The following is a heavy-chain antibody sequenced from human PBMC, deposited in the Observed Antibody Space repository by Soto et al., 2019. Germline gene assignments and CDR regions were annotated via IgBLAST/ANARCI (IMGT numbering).Heavy chain of an antibody. V-gene: IGHV3-64*01. CDR3: ARDFNSGSYYYFDY. CDR1: GFTFSSYA. J-gene: IGHJ4*02. CDR2: ISSNGGST. D-gene: IGHD1-26*01. Sequence: GGSLRLSCAASGFTFSSYAMHWVRQAPGKGLEYVSAISSNGGSTYYANSVKGRFTITRDNSKNTLYLQMGSVRAEDMAVYYCARDFNSGSYYYFDYWGQGTLVTVSS.